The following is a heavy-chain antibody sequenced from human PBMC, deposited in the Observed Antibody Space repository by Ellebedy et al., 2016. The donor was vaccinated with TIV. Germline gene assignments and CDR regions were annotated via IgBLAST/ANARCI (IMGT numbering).Heavy chain of an antibody. CDR2: INPNSGGT. CDR3: AREGSVVGAFHY. V-gene: IGHV1-2*02. CDR1: GDTFTGYY. Sequence: AASVKVSCKASGDTFTGYYMHWVRQAPGQGLEWMGWINPNSGGTNYAQKFQGRVTMTRDTSISTAYMELSRLRSDDTAVYYCAREGSVVGAFHYWGQGTLVTVSS. J-gene: IGHJ4*02. D-gene: IGHD1-26*01.